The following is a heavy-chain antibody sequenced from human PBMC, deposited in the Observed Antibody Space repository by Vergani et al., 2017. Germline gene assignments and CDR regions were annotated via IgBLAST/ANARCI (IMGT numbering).Heavy chain of an antibody. Sequence: EVLLVESGGGLVQPGGSLRLSCAASGFTLNDYAMHWVRQAPGKGLEWVSGINWNSDSIAYADSVKGRFTISRDNAKNSLYLQMNSLRAEDTALYYCVKDIAASGNYWYFDLWGRDTLVTVSS. D-gene: IGHD6-13*01. CDR1: GFTLNDYA. V-gene: IGHV3-9*01. CDR3: VKDIAASGNYWYFDL. J-gene: IGHJ2*01. CDR2: INWNSDSI.